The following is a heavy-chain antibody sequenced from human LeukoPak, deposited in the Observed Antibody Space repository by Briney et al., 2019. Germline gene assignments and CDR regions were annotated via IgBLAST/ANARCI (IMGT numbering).Heavy chain of an antibody. D-gene: IGHD3-22*01. CDR3: ARVWELDSSGFFDY. Sequence: ASVKVSCKASGYTFTAYGITWVRQAPGQGLEGMGWISGYNANTNYAQKLQGRVTMTTDTSTGTAYMELRSLRSDDTAVYYCARVWELDSSGFFDYWGEGTLVTVSS. V-gene: IGHV1-18*01. J-gene: IGHJ4*02. CDR2: ISGYNANT. CDR1: GYTFTAYG.